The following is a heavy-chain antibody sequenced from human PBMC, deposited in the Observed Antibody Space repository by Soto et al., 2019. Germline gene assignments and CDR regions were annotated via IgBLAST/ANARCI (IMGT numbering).Heavy chain of an antibody. Sequence: QVQLQESGPGLVRPAETLSLTCSVSTCSMRTYYWTWIRQSPGKGLEWIDQISHTGRTKYNPSLESRVNISVDTSRKQFSLKLTSVTAADTALYYCARDDTTGLFDFWGQGTLVTVSS. CDR2: ISHTGRT. D-gene: IGHD4-17*01. V-gene: IGHV4-59*01. CDR1: TCSMRTYY. CDR3: ARDDTTGLFDF. J-gene: IGHJ4*02.